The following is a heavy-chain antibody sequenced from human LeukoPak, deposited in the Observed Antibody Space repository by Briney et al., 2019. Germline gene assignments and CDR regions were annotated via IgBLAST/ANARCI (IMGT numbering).Heavy chain of an antibody. CDR3: AHRGGAVAGHYYFDY. Sequence: SGPTLVKPTQTLTLTCTFSGFSLSTTGVAVNWIRQSPGEALEWLALIYWNGDKRYSPSLKSRLTISRDTSKNQVVLTMTNMDPVDTATYYFAHRGGAVAGHYYFDYWGQGTLVTDSS. CDR2: IYWNGDK. D-gene: IGHD6-19*01. J-gene: IGHJ4*02. CDR1: GFSLSTTGVA. V-gene: IGHV2-5*01.